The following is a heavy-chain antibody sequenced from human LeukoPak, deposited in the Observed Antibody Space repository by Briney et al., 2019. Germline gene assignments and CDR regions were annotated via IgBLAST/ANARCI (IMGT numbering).Heavy chain of an antibody. Sequence: PSGTLSLTCAVSGGSISSSNWWSWVRQPPGKGLEWIGEIYHSGSTNYNPSLKSRVTISVDKSKNQFSLKLSSVTAADTAVYYCARELRDAPVTTFRFYYFDYWGQGTLVTVSS. CDR1: GGSISSSNW. V-gene: IGHV4-4*02. J-gene: IGHJ4*02. D-gene: IGHD4-17*01. CDR3: ARELRDAPVTTFRFYYFDY. CDR2: IYHSGST.